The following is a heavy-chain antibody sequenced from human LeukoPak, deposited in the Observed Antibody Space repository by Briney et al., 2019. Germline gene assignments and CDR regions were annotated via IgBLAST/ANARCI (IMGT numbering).Heavy chain of an antibody. Sequence: GGSLRLSCAASGFTFSNHWMSWVRQAPGKGLEWVSGISGGTTYYGDSVKGRFTISRDTSKNTLYLQMNSLRVEDTAVYYCAKVNWNSGPGDYWGQGTLVTVSS. CDR1: GFTFSNHW. D-gene: IGHD1-20*01. CDR3: AKVNWNSGPGDY. CDR2: ISGGTT. J-gene: IGHJ4*02. V-gene: IGHV3-23*01.